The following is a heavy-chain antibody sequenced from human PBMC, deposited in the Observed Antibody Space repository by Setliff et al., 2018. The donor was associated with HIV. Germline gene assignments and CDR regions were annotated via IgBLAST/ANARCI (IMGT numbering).Heavy chain of an antibody. V-gene: IGHV5-51*01. CDR2: IYPGDSDT. J-gene: IGHJ4*02. Sequence: AGESLKISCKGSGYTFLDYWIAWVRQMPGKGLDWMGIIYPGDSDTRNSPSFQGQVTISADKSLSTAYLQWSSLKASDTAMYYCARHGQYGSGSYYNRPFDCWGQGTLVTVSS. CDR1: GYTFLDYW. CDR3: ARHGQYGSGSYYNRPFDC. D-gene: IGHD3-10*01.